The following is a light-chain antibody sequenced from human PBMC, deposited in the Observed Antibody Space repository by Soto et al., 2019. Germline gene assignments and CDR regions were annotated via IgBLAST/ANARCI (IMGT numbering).Light chain of an antibody. V-gene: IGKV1-39*01. J-gene: IGKJ2*01. CDR2: AAS. CDR3: QQSYSTPYT. Sequence: DIQMTQSPSSLSASVGDRVTITCRARQSIGTYLNWYLQKPGKAPKLLIYAASSLQSGVPSRFSGSGSGTDFPLTISSLQPEDFATYSCQQSYSTPYTFGQGTKLEIK. CDR1: QSIGTY.